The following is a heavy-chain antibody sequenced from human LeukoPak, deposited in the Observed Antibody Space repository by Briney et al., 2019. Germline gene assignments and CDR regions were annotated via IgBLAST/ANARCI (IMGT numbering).Heavy chain of an antibody. Sequence: SETLSLTCTVSGGSISSSSYYWGWIRQPPGKGLEWIGSIYYSGSTNYNPSLKSRVTISVDTSKNQFSLKLSSVTAADTAVYYCASTPGLLGYCSSTSCLSPAFDIWGQGTMVTVSS. CDR3: ASTPGLLGYCSSTSCLSPAFDI. D-gene: IGHD2-2*01. CDR2: IYYSGST. J-gene: IGHJ3*02. V-gene: IGHV4-39*07. CDR1: GGSISSSSYY.